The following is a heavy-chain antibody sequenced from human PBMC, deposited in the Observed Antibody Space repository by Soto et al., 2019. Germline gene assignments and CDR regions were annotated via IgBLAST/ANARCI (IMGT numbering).Heavy chain of an antibody. CDR3: ASDRLAVAGTSGYFDY. CDR2: INPSGGST. J-gene: IGHJ4*02. D-gene: IGHD6-19*01. CDR1: GYTFTSYD. Sequence: QVQLVQSGAEVKKPGASVKVSCKASGYTFTSYDMHWVRQAPGHGLEWMGIINPSGGSTSYAQKFQGRVTMTRDTSTSTVYMELSSLRSEDTAVYYCASDRLAVAGTSGYFDYWGQGTLVTVSS. V-gene: IGHV1-46*03.